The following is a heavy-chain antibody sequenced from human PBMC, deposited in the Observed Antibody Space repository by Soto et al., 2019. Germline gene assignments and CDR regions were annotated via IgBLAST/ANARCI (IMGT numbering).Heavy chain of an antibody. CDR3: ARHQSHSSSYVDP. J-gene: IGHJ5*02. V-gene: IGHV4-39*01. D-gene: IGHD6-13*01. Sequence: QLQLQESGPGLVKPSETLSLTCTVSGGSISSSSYYWGWIRQPPGKGLEWIGSIYYSGSTYYNPSLKSRVTISVDTSKNQFSLKLSSVTAADTAVYYCARHQSHSSSYVDPWCQGTLVTVSS. CDR1: GGSISSSSYY. CDR2: IYYSGST.